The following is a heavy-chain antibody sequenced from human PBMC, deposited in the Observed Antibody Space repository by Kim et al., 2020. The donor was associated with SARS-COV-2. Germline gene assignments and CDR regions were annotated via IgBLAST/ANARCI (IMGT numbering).Heavy chain of an antibody. CDR3: ARNAKWELLFYYGMDV. CDR1: GFTFSSYA. Sequence: GGSLRLSCAASGFTFSSYAMHWVRQAPGKGLEYVSAISSNGGSTYYANSVKGRFTISRDNSKHTLYLQMGSLRAEDMAVYYCARNAKWELLFYYGMDVWGRGTTVTVSS. V-gene: IGHV3-64*01. J-gene: IGHJ6*02. CDR2: ISSNGGST. D-gene: IGHD1-26*01.